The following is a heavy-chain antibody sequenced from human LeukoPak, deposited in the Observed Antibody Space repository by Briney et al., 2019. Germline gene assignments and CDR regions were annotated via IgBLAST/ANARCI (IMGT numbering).Heavy chain of an antibody. Sequence: GGSLRLSCAASGFTFSSYSMNWVRQAPGKGLEWVSYISSSSSTIYYADSVKGRFTISRDNAKNSLYLQMNSLRAEDTAVYYCASDIGYSGYERGDYWGQGTLVTVSS. CDR3: ASDIGYSGYERGDY. CDR2: ISSSSSTI. J-gene: IGHJ4*02. D-gene: IGHD5-12*01. CDR1: GFTFSSYS. V-gene: IGHV3-48*04.